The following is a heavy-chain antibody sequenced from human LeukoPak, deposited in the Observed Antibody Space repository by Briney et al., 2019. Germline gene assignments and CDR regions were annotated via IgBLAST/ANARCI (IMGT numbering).Heavy chain of an antibody. J-gene: IGHJ6*02. V-gene: IGHV3-7*01. CDR1: GFTFSSYW. D-gene: IGHD2-2*02. CDR2: IKQDGSEK. Sequence: GGSLRLSCAASGFTFSSYWMSWVRQAPGKGLEWVANIKQDGSEKYYVDSEKGRFTISRDNDKNSLYLQMNSLRAEDTAVYYCARDHARYTAYYYGMDVWGQGTTVTVSS. CDR3: ARDHARYTAYYYGMDV.